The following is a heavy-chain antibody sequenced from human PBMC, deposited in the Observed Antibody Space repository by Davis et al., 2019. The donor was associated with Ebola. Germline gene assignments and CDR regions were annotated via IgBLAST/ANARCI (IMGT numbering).Heavy chain of an antibody. V-gene: IGHV4-34*01. CDR1: GGSFTGYF. Sequence: MPSETLSLTCAVYGGSFTGYFWTWIRRPPGKGLAWIGEINHSGRTNHNPSLKSRVNVSVDTSKNQFSLKLSSVTAADTAVYFCARADWPTEWKTDYWGQGTLVTVSS. CDR3: ARADWPTEWKTDY. CDR2: INHSGRT. D-gene: IGHD3-9*01. J-gene: IGHJ4*02.